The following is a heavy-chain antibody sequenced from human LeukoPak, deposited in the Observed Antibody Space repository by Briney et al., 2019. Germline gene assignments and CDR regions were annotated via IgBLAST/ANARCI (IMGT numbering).Heavy chain of an antibody. CDR3: TTEAVAGPPYY. J-gene: IGHJ4*02. D-gene: IGHD6-19*01. CDR2: IKSKTDGGTT. CDR1: GFTFSNAW. Sequence: GGSLRLSCAASGFTFSNAWMSWVRQAPGKGLEWVGRIKSKTDGGTTDYAAPVKGRLTISRDDSKNTLYLQMNSLKTGDTAVYYCTTEAVAGPPYYWGQGTLVTVSS. V-gene: IGHV3-15*01.